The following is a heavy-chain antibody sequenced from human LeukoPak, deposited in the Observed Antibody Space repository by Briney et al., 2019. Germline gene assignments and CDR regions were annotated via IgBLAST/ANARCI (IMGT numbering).Heavy chain of an antibody. Sequence: SETLSLTCTVSGGSISYYYWSWIRQPPGKGLEWIGYIYYSGSTNYNPSLKSRVTISVDTSKNQFSLRLSSVTAADTAVYYCARGQGTVTTHWGQGTLVTVSS. D-gene: IGHD4-11*01. J-gene: IGHJ4*02. CDR3: ARGQGTVTTH. CDR1: GGSISYYY. V-gene: IGHV4-59*08. CDR2: IYYSGST.